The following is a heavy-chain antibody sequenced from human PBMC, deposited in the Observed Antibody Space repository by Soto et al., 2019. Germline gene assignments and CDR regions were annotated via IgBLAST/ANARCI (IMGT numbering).Heavy chain of an antibody. CDR3: ARDSASYSSSSGSYWYFDL. CDR1: GFTFSSYS. Sequence: EVQLVESGGGLVQPGGSLRLSCVASGFTFSSYSMNWVRQAPGKGLEWLSYISSGSATIYYADSVKGRFTISRDNVKNSLYLQMNSLRDDDTAVYYCARDSASYSSSSGSYWYFDLWGRSTLVTVSS. J-gene: IGHJ2*01. D-gene: IGHD6-6*01. CDR2: ISSGSATI. V-gene: IGHV3-48*02.